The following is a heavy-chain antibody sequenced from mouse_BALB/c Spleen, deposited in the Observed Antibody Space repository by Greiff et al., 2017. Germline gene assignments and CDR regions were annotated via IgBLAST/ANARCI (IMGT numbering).Heavy chain of an antibody. CDR3: ARHYYGSSPYYAMDY. J-gene: IGHJ4*01. V-gene: IGHV5-9-3*01. D-gene: IGHD1-1*01. CDR2: ISSGGSYT. CDR1: GFTFSSYA. Sequence: EVQVVESGGGLVKPGGSLKLSCAASGFTFSSYAMSWVRQTPEKRLEWVATISSGGSYTYYPDSVKGRFTISRDNAKNTLYLQMSSLRSEDTAMYYCARHYYGSSPYYAMDYWGQGTSVTVSS.